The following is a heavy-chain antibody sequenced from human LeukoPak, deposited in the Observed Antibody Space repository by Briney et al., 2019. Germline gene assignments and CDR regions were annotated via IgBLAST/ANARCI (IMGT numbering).Heavy chain of an antibody. CDR1: GGSISSYY. Sequence: KPSETLSLTCTVSGGSISSYYWSWIRQPPGKGLEWIGYIYYSGSTNYNPSLKSRVTISVDTSKNQFSLKLSSVTAADTAVYYCARYDSSGYYYVNAFDIWGQGTMVTVSS. D-gene: IGHD3-22*01. CDR3: ARYDSSGYYYVNAFDI. CDR2: IYYSGST. V-gene: IGHV4-59*08. J-gene: IGHJ3*02.